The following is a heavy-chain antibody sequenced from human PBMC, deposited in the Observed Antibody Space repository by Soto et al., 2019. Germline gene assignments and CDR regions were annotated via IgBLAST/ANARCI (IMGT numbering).Heavy chain of an antibody. CDR3: ARDVVVVAATLLPDAFDI. Sequence: EVQLVESGGGLVQPGGPLRLSCAASGFTFSSYSMNWVRQAPGKGLEWVSYISSSSSTIYYADSVKGRFTISRDNAKNSLYLQMNSLRDEDTAVYYCARDVVVVAATLLPDAFDIWGQGTMVTVSS. V-gene: IGHV3-48*02. CDR2: ISSSSSTI. CDR1: GFTFSSYS. J-gene: IGHJ3*02. D-gene: IGHD2-15*01.